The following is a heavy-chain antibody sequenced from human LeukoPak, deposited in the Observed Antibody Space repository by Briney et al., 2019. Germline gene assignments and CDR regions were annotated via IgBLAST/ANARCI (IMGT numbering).Heavy chain of an antibody. CDR3: ARDGDSSGYYLSWFDP. CDR2: IYYSGST. V-gene: IGHV4-39*07. CDR1: GGSISSSSYY. D-gene: IGHD3-22*01. J-gene: IGHJ5*02. Sequence: SETLSLTCTVSGGSISSSSYYWGWIRQPPGKGLEWIGSIYYSGSTNYNPSLKSRVTISVDTSKNQFSLKLSSVTAADTAVYYCARDGDSSGYYLSWFDPWGQGTLVTVSS.